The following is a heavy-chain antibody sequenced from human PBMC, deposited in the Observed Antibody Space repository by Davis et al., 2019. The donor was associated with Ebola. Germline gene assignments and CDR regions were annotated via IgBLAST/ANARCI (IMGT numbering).Heavy chain of an antibody. J-gene: IGHJ4*02. CDR1: GGSISSSSYY. V-gene: IGHV4-39*01. CDR3: ARPRSSGWYYFDY. D-gene: IGHD6-19*01. CDR2: IYYSGST. Sequence: SETLSLTCTVSGGSISSSSYYWGWIRQPPGKGLEWIGSIYYSGSTYYNPPLKSRVTISVDTSKNQFSLKLSSVTAADTAVYYCARPRSSGWYYFDYWGQGTLVTVSS.